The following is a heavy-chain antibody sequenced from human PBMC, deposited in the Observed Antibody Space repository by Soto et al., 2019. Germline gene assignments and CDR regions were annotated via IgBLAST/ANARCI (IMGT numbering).Heavy chain of an antibody. V-gene: IGHV4-30-4*01. CDR3: ARESYDSSWFHR. J-gene: IGHJ5*02. D-gene: IGHD3-22*01. CDR1: GGSISSSNYY. Sequence: QVQLQESVAGLVKPSQTLSLTCTVSGGSISSSNYYWIWIRQPPGKGLEWIGYIYPTGRTYHMASLNSRVTIYLDTSQNQFSLTLISVTAAETAVDYCARESYDSSWFHRWGHGTLVTVSS. CDR2: IYPTGRT.